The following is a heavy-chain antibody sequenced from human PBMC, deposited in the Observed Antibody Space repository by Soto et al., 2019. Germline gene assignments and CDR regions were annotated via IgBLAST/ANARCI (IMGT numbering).Heavy chain of an antibody. CDR1: GGSISSYY. V-gene: IGHV4-4*07. D-gene: IGHD3-10*01. CDR3: ARDIITMVRGVIIYYYGMDV. J-gene: IGHJ6*02. CDR2: IYTSGST. Sequence: TVSGGSISSYYWSWIRQPAGKGLEWIGRIYTSGSTNYNPSLKSRVTMSVDTSKNQFSLKLSSVTAADTAVYYCARDIITMVRGVIIYYYGMDVWGQGTTVTVSS.